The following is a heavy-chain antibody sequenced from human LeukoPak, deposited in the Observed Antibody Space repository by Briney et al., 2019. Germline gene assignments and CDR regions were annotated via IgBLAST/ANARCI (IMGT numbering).Heavy chain of an antibody. J-gene: IGHJ4*02. CDR2: MSGSGGST. Sequence: PGGSLRLSCAASGFTFSSYAMSWVRQAPGKGLEWVSAMSGSGGSTYCADSVKGRFTISRDNSKNTLYLQMNSLRAEDTAVYYCAKDPSQGDYLYYFDYWGQGTLVTVSS. CDR1: GFTFSSYA. D-gene: IGHD4-17*01. CDR3: AKDPSQGDYLYYFDY. V-gene: IGHV3-23*01.